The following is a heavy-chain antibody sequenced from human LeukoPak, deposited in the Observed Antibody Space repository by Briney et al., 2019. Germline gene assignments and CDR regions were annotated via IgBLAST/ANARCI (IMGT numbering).Heavy chain of an antibody. D-gene: IGHD1-26*01. CDR1: GYTFTGYY. J-gene: IGHJ6*03. V-gene: IGHV1-2*02. CDR2: INPNSGGT. CDR3: AVEVGARSFTYYYYMDV. Sequence: VASVKVSCKASGYTFTGYYMHWVRQAPGQGLEWMGWINPNSGGTNYAQKFQGRVTMTRDTSISTAYMELSRLRSDDTAVYYCAVEVGARSFTYYYYMDVWGKGTTVTVSS.